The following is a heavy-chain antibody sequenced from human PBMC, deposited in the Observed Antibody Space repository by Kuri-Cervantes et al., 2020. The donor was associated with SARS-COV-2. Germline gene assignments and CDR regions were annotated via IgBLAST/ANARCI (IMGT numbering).Heavy chain of an antibody. Sequence: ASVKVSCKASGYTFTSYDINWVRQATGQGLEWMGWINPNSGGTNYAQKFQGRVTMSRDTSISTAYMELSRLRSNDTAVYYCARDQGYRLLFSLDYWGQGTLVTVSS. CDR2: INPNSGGT. CDR1: GYTFTSYD. J-gene: IGHJ4*02. V-gene: IGHV1-2*02. D-gene: IGHD2-2*01. CDR3: ARDQGYRLLFSLDY.